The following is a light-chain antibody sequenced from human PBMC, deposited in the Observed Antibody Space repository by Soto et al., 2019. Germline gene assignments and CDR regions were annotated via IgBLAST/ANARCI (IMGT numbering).Light chain of an antibody. CDR1: SSDVGGYNY. CDR2: EVS. J-gene: IGLJ2*01. CDR3: SSYTGSSSVV. V-gene: IGLV2-14*01. Sequence: QSALTQPASVSGSPGQSITISCTGTSSDVGGYNYVSWYQQHPGKAPKLMIYEVSNRPSGVSSRFSGSKSGNTASLTISGLQAEDEADYHCSSYTGSSSVVFGGGTKVTVL.